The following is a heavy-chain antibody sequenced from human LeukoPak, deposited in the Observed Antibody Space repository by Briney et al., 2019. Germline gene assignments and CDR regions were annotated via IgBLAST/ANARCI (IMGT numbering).Heavy chain of an antibody. D-gene: IGHD6-19*01. CDR3: ARDGYTSAWSRFDY. J-gene: IGHJ4*02. CDR2: ISYSGST. CDR1: GGSISSYF. V-gene: IGHV4-59*01. Sequence: SETLSLTRTVSGGSISSYFWSWIRQPPGKGLEWIGYISYSGSTNYSPSLKSRVTISVDTSKNHFSLKLSSVTAADTAVYYCARDGYTSAWSRFDYWGQGALVTVSS.